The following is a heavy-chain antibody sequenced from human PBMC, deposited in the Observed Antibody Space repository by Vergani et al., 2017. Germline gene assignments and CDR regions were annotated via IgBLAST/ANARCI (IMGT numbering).Heavy chain of an antibody. D-gene: IGHD6-13*01. Sequence: QAQLQESGPGLVKPSETLSLACYVFGISVTDYNCNWIRQAPGKGLEWIGSLSTTGGATHACHNPSLKSRVSISVDTSNSQFSLRRTSVTAADSANYYCAGDTHSWQRADRWGQGLLVSVS. CDR3: AGDTHSWQRADR. CDR2: LSTTGGA. V-gene: IGHV4-59*02. J-gene: IGHJ5*02. CDR1: GISVTDYN.